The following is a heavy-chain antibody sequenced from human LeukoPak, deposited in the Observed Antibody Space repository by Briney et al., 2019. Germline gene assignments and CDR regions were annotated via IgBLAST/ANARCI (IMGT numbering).Heavy chain of an antibody. CDR3: ARLFRSSSGYLMLDY. V-gene: IGHV1-69*04. J-gene: IGHJ4*02. Sequence: ASVKVSCKASGGTFSSYAISWVRQAPGQGLEWMGRIIPILGIANYAQKFQGRVTITADKSTSTAYMELSSLRSEDTAVYYCARLFRSSSGYLMLDYWGQGTLVTVSS. D-gene: IGHD3-22*01. CDR2: IIPILGIA. CDR1: GGTFSSYA.